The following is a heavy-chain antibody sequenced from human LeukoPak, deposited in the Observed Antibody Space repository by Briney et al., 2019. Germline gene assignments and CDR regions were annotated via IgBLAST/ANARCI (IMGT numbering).Heavy chain of an antibody. CDR3: ARGRQRYSSSWYFDY. Sequence: WETLSLTCAVYGGSFSGYYWSWIRQPPGKGLEWIGEINHSGSTNYNPSLKSRVTISVHTSKNQFSLKLSSVTAADTAVYYCARGRQRYSSSWYFDYWGQGTLVTVSS. CDR2: INHSGST. CDR1: GGSFSGYY. J-gene: IGHJ4*02. D-gene: IGHD6-13*01. V-gene: IGHV4-34*01.